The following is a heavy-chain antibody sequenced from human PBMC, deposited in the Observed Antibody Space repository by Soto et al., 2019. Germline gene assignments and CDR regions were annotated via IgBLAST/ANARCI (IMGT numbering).Heavy chain of an antibody. Sequence: QVQVVQSGAEVKKPGASVKVSCKASGYTFSTYAIHWVRQAPGQSLEWMGWLNGGTGQTRYSQRFQDRVTITRDTSASTVHMEVSSLRTEDTAVYYCARGKGMEENYYYYGMDIWGQGTTVTVSS. D-gene: IGHD1-1*01. J-gene: IGHJ6*02. CDR2: LNGGTGQT. CDR3: ARGKGMEENYYYYGMDI. V-gene: IGHV1-3*01. CDR1: GYTFSTYA.